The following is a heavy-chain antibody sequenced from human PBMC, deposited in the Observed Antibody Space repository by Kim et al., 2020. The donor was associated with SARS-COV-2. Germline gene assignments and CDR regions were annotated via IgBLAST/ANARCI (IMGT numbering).Heavy chain of an antibody. V-gene: IGHV3-23*01. Sequence: STYYADSVKGRFTISRDKSKNTLYLQMNSLRAEDTAVYYCAKSTKRGFDPWGQGTLVTVSS. CDR3: AKSTKRGFDP. J-gene: IGHJ5*02. CDR2: ST. D-gene: IGHD5-12*01.